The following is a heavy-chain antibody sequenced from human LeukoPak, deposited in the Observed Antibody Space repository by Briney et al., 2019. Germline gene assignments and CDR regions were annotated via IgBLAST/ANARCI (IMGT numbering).Heavy chain of an antibody. CDR1: GFTFSSYS. J-gene: IGHJ5*02. V-gene: IGHV3-21*01. CDR2: ITRSSTST. Sequence: GGSLRLSCAASGFTFSSYSMNWVRQAPGRGLEWVSSITRSSTSTYYTDSVRGRFTISRDNAKNSLYLQMNSLRAEDTAVYYCARDNWNDAPGGFDPWGQGTLVTVSS. D-gene: IGHD1-20*01. CDR3: ARDNWNDAPGGFDP.